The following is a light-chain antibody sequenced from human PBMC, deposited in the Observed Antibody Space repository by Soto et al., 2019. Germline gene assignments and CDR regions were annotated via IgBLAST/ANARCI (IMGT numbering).Light chain of an antibody. J-gene: IGKJ3*01. CDR2: DAS. V-gene: IGKV1-33*01. Sequence: DIQMTQSPSSLSASVGDRVTITCQARQDISKYLNWYQQKPGKAPKLLIYDASNLETGVPPRFSGSGSGTDFTFTISGLQPEDMATYYCQHYDILPLTFGPGTKVDIK. CDR3: QHYDILPLT. CDR1: QDISKY.